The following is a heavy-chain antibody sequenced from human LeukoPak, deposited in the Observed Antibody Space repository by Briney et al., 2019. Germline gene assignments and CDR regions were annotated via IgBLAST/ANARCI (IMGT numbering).Heavy chain of an antibody. Sequence: GGSLRLSCAASGFSFRTSPMSWVRQVPGKGPEWVSGINSNSSDTPYADSVKGRFTISRDNAKNSLYLQMSSLRVEDTAVYYCVSKDSCLHPFDLGAQGTGVPVS. J-gene: IGHJ4*02. D-gene: IGHD4-11*01. CDR3: VSKDSCLHPFDL. CDR2: INSNSSDT. CDR1: GFSFRTSP. V-gene: IGHV3-21*04.